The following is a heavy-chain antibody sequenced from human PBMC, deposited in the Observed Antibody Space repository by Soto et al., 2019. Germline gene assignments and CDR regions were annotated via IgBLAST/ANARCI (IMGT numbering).Heavy chain of an antibody. CDR1: GFALGDSY. CDR2: MHAASGGS. V-gene: IGHV1-2*02. CDR3: ARGMAAVVTPGDRFDL. D-gene: IGHD6-13*01. Sequence: QLVQSGAEVKKPGASVEVSCKASGFALGDSYIHWMRQTPGQGPEWMGWMHAASGGSNYAHKFRPRFTMTWDMSFNAAYMELRGLHFDDTAVYYCARGMAAVVTPGDRFDLWGQGTLVAVSA. J-gene: IGHJ4*02.